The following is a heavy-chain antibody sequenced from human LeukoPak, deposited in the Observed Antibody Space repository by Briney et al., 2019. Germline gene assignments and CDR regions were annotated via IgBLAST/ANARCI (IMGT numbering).Heavy chain of an antibody. V-gene: IGHV1-18*01. CDR1: GYTFTSYG. CDR3: ARGVGLHHLVGATSADY. Sequence: ASVKVSCKASGYTFTSYGISWVRQAPGQGLEWMGWISAYNGNTNYAQKLQGRVTMTTDTSTSTAYMELRSLRSDDTAVYYCARGVGLHHLVGATSADYWGQGTLVTVSS. J-gene: IGHJ4*02. CDR2: ISAYNGNT. D-gene: IGHD1-26*01.